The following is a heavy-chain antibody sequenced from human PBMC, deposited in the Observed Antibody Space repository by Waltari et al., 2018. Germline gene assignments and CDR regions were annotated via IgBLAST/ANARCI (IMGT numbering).Heavy chain of an antibody. Sequence: EVQLVESGGLLMQPGRSLRLSWTASETTVRSNFMTWVRQAPGKGLEWVSILYPGDTIYYADSVKGRFTISRDNSKNTLYLQMNSLRVEDTAVYYCARWLLSERKGIDVWGQGTTVTVSS. D-gene: IGHD3-3*01. V-gene: IGHV3-53*01. CDR3: ARWLLSERKGIDV. CDR1: ETTVRSNF. CDR2: LYPGDTI. J-gene: IGHJ6*02.